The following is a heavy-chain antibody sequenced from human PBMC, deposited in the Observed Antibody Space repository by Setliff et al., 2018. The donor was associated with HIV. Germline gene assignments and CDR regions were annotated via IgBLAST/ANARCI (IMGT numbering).Heavy chain of an antibody. V-gene: IGHV4-34*01. CDR1: GGSFSGHY. CDR3: VGQFDYTAMATFHH. Sequence: SETLSLTCAVYGGSFSGHYWSWIRQPPGKGLEWIGEINHSGRTNYNPSLKSRVTISRDNTKNSVYLQMNSLRAEDTAVYYCVGQFDYTAMATFHHWGLGTLVTVS. J-gene: IGHJ4*02. CDR2: INHSGRT. D-gene: IGHD5-18*01.